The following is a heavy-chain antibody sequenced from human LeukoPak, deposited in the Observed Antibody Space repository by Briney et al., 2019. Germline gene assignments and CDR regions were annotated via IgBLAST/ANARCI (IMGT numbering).Heavy chain of an antibody. CDR3: AKDTYYYDSSGYNLDY. CDR1: GFTFSSYG. J-gene: IGHJ4*02. CDR2: IRYDGSNK. V-gene: IGHV3-30*02. D-gene: IGHD3-22*01. Sequence: GGSLRLSCAASGFTFSSYGMHWVRQAPGKGLEWVAFIRYDGSNKYYADSVKGRFTISRDNSKNTLYLQMNSLRAEDTAVYYCAKDTYYYDSSGYNLDYWGQGTLVTVSS.